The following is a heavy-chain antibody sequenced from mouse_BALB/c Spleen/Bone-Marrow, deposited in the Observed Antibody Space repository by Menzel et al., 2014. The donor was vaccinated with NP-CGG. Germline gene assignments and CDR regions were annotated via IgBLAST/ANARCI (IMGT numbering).Heavy chain of an antibody. Sequence: VQLKESGPDLVKPSQSLSLTCTVTDYSITSGYSCHWIRQFPGNKLEWMGYIHYSGSPNYNPSLKSRISITRDTSKNQFFLQLNSVTTEDTATYYCARDYYGWFAYWGQGTLVTVSA. CDR3: ARDYYGWFAY. D-gene: IGHD1-1*01. CDR1: DYSITSGYS. V-gene: IGHV3-1*02. CDR2: IHYSGSP. J-gene: IGHJ3*01.